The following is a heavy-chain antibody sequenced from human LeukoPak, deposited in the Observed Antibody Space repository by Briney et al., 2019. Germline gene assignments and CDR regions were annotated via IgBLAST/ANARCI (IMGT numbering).Heavy chain of an antibody. CDR3: ARQPSSWFTSFDS. J-gene: IGHJ4*02. V-gene: IGHV4-59*01. Sequence: PSETLSLTCTVSVGSLRSYVWSWIRQPPGKGLEGIAYIYYSGSTNYNPSLKRRVTISVDTSKHQFSLKLSSVTAADTAVYYCARQPSSWFTSFDSWGQGTLVTVSS. D-gene: IGHD6-13*01. CDR1: VGSLRSYV. CDR2: IYYSGST.